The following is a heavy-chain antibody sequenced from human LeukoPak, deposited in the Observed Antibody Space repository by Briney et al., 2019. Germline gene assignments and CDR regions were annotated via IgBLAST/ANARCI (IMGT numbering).Heavy chain of an antibody. CDR1: GGSISSSSYY. V-gene: IGHV4-39*01. J-gene: IGHJ4*02. CDR2: IYYSGST. Sequence: PSETLSLTCTVSGGSISSSSYYWAWLRQPPGKGLEWIGSIYYSGSTYYNPSLKSRVTISVDTSKNQFSLKVSSVTAADTAVYYCARRQHDSRGYPGIDYWGQGTLVTVSS. D-gene: IGHD3-22*01. CDR3: ARRQHDSRGYPGIDY.